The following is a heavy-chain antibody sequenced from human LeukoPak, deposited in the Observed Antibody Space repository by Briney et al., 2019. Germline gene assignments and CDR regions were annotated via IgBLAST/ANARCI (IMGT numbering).Heavy chain of an antibody. CDR3: AKGYGWDLDY. CDR1: GFTFDDYA. Sequence: GRSLRLSCAASGFTFDDYAMHWVRQAPGKGLEWVSGISRNSGSIGYADSVKGRFTISRDNAKNSLCLQMNSLRAEDTALYYCAKGYGWDLDYWGQGTLVTVSS. V-gene: IGHV3-9*01. J-gene: IGHJ4*02. CDR2: ISRNSGSI. D-gene: IGHD5-18*01.